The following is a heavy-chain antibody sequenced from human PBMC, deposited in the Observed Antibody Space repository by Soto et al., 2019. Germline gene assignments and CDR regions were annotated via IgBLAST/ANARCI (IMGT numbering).Heavy chain of an antibody. V-gene: IGHV3-23*01. J-gene: IGHJ6*02. Sequence: QPGGSLRLSCAASGFAFSNYAMSWVRQAPGKGLEWVSAISSGGGSRYYSDSVKGRFTISRDNSKNTLYLQMDSLRAEDTAIYYCAKDWIVLIPTAYYYYGMDVWGQGTTVTVSS. CDR2: ISSGGGSR. CDR3: AKDWIVLIPTAYYYYGMDV. CDR1: GFAFSNYA. D-gene: IGHD2-2*01.